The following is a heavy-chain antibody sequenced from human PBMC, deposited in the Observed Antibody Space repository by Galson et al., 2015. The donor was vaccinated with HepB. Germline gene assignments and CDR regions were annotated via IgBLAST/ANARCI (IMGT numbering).Heavy chain of an antibody. V-gene: IGHV1-2*02. CDR1: GYTFTDHY. D-gene: IGHD3-10*01. CDR3: ARGGGRYCLDA. CDR2: INPKSGDT. J-gene: IGHJ5*02. Sequence: VKVSCKASGYTFTDHYFHWVRQAPGQGLEWMGWINPKSGDTKYEQNFQGRVSMTRDTSVSLVSMELSSLRSDDTAVYYCARGGGRYCLDAWGQGTLVIVSS.